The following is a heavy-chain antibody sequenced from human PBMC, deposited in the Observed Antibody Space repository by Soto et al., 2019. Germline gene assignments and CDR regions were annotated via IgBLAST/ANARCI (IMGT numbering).Heavy chain of an antibody. D-gene: IGHD2-2*01. V-gene: IGHV3-23*01. CDR2: ISGSGGST. CDR3: AKYPQNALYCSSTSCYFDY. Sequence: GGSLGLSCAASGFTFSSYAMSWVRQAPGKGLEWVSAISGSGGSTYYADSVKGRFTISRDNSKNTLYLQMNSLRAEDTAVYYCAKYPQNALYCSSTSCYFDYWGQGTLVTVSS. CDR1: GFTFSSYA. J-gene: IGHJ4*02.